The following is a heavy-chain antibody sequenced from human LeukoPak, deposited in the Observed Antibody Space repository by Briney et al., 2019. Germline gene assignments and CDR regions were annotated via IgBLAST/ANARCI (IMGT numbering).Heavy chain of an antibody. Sequence: SETLSLTCTVSGGSISSYYWSWIRQPAGKGLEWIGRIYTSGSTNYNPSLKSRVTMSVDTSKNQFSLKLTSVTAADTAVYYCARDRLFDYGGNRNWFDPWGQGTLVTVSS. CDR2: IYTSGST. V-gene: IGHV4-4*07. CDR1: GGSISSYY. D-gene: IGHD4-23*01. J-gene: IGHJ5*02. CDR3: ARDRLFDYGGNRNWFDP.